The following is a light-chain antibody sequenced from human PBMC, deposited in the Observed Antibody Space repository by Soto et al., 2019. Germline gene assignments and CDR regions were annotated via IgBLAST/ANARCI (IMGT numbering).Light chain of an antibody. J-gene: IGLJ3*02. CDR3: QSYDSSLGGWV. CDR1: SSNIGAGYE. V-gene: IGLV1-40*01. CDR2: ANS. Sequence: QSALTQPPSVSGAPGQRVTISCTGSSSNIGAGYEVHWYQQLPGTAPKLLIYANSNRPSGVPDRFSGSKSGTSASLAITGLQAEDEADYYCQSYDSSLGGWVFGGGTKVTVL.